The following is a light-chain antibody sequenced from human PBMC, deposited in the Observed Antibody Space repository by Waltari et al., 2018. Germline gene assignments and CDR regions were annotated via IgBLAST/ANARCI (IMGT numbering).Light chain of an antibody. CDR3: QHYVRLPAT. V-gene: IGKV3-20*01. Sequence: EIVLTQSPGRLSSSPGERVTLSCRASQSVSRALAWYQQKPGQAPRLLIFGASNRATGIPDRFRGSGSGTDFSLTISRLEPEDFAVYYCQHYVRLPATFGRGTKVEIK. CDR1: QSVSRA. J-gene: IGKJ1*01. CDR2: GAS.